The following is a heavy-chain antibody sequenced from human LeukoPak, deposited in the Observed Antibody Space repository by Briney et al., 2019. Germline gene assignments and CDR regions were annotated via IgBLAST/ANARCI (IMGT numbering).Heavy chain of an antibody. Sequence: SGGSLRLSCAASGFTFSSYAMSWVRQAPGKGLEWVSVISGSGGSTYYADSVKGRFTISRDNSKNTLYLQMNSLRAEDTAVYYCAKDLNGSGSYYLTLYYYYMDVWGKGTTVTVSS. CDR1: GFTFSSYA. CDR2: ISGSGGST. CDR3: AKDLNGSGSYYLTLYYYYMDV. J-gene: IGHJ6*03. V-gene: IGHV3-23*01. D-gene: IGHD3-10*01.